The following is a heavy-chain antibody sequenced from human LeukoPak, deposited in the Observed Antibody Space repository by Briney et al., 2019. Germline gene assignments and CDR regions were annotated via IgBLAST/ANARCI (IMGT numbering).Heavy chain of an antibody. D-gene: IGHD6-6*01. CDR3: ARVSSSSSSPFDY. Sequence: SQTLSLTCTVSGGSISSGSYYWSWIRQPAGKGLEWIGRIYTSGSTNYNPSLKSRVTISVDTSKNQFSLKLSSVTAADTAVYYCARVSSSSSSPFDYWGQGTLVTVSS. CDR1: GGSISSGSYY. CDR2: IYTSGST. V-gene: IGHV4-61*02. J-gene: IGHJ4*02.